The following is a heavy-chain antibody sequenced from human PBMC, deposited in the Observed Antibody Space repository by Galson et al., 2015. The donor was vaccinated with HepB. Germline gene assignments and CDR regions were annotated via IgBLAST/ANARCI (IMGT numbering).Heavy chain of an antibody. Sequence: QSGAEVKEPGESLKISCKTSGYSFTSYWIGWVRQMPGKGLEWMGMIFPGDSDTRYSPSFEGQVTISADKSISTAYLQWSSLKASDTAMYYCARTYYYALGTSYIPYYWGQGTLVTVSS. CDR1: GYSFTSYW. J-gene: IGHJ4*02. V-gene: IGHV5-51*03. CDR3: ARTYYYALGTSYIPYY. CDR2: IFPGDSDT. D-gene: IGHD3-10*01.